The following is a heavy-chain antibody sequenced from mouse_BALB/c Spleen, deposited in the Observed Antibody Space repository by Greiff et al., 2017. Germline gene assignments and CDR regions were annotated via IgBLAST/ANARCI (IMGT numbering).Heavy chain of an antibody. CDR2: IYPGSGST. J-gene: IGHJ3*01. CDR1: GYTFTSYW. D-gene: IGHD1-1*01. Sequence: LQQPGSELVRLGASVKLSCKASGYTFTSYWMHWVKQRHGQGLEWIGNIYPGSGSTNYDEKFKGKATLTVDKSSSTAFMHLNSLTSEDSAVYYCASSDYYGSKGFAYWGQGTLVTVSA. CDR3: ASSDYYGSKGFAY. V-gene: IGHV1S22*01.